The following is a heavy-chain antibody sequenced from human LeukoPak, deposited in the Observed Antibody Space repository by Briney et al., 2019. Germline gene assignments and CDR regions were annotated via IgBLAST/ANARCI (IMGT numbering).Heavy chain of an antibody. D-gene: IGHD3-22*01. Sequence: ASVKVSCKASGYTVTSDYIHWMRQAPGQGLEWMGLINPNGRSTSYAQKFQGRVTMTRDTSTSTVYMELSSLRSEDTAVYYCARDGRYDSSGYYYFDYWGQGTLVTVSS. CDR2: INPNGRST. V-gene: IGHV1-46*01. J-gene: IGHJ4*02. CDR1: GYTVTSDY. CDR3: ARDGRYDSSGYYYFDY.